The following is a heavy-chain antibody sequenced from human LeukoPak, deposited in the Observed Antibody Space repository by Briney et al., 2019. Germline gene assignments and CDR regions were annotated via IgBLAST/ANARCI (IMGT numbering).Heavy chain of an antibody. Sequence: GGSLRLSCAASGFTFSSYAMSWVRQAPGRGLEWLSAISGSADNTYYADSVKGLFTISRDNSKSTLYLQMNSLRAEDTAVYYCATLVFDSSGYSYFDYWGPGTLVNVSS. CDR3: ATLVFDSSGYSYFDY. CDR1: GFTFSSYA. V-gene: IGHV3-23*01. D-gene: IGHD3-9*01. J-gene: IGHJ4*02. CDR2: ISGSADNT.